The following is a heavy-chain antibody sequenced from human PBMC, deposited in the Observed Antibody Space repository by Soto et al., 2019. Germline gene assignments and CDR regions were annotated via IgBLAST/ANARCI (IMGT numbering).Heavy chain of an antibody. CDR3: VSGEGRNGHDTRFDY. J-gene: IGHJ4*02. CDR2: ISFNGIDK. Sequence: QMQLVESGGGVLQPGTSLKLSCVTSGFTFTDHGIHWVRQAPGKGLEWVADISFNGIDKWYQDSVEGRFIIFRDNFKGTAYLQMNGLTFEDTAMYYGVSGEGRNGHDTRFDYWGQGTLGTVSS. D-gene: IGHD5-12*01. V-gene: IGHV3-30*03. CDR1: GFTFTDHG.